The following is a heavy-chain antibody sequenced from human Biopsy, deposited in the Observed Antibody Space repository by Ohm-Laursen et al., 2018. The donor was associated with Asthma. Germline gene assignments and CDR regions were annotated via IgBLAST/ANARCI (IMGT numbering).Heavy chain of an antibody. Sequence: GSLRLSCTASGFAVSRDYMFWVRQAPGKGLEWVSVIYSGGTSHTADSVRGRFTISRDYSKNTLYLQMHSLRAEDTAIYYCARPSPNRDILYYYYHMDVWGQGTTVIVSS. CDR3: ARPSPNRDILYYYYHMDV. D-gene: IGHD3-3*02. CDR1: GFAVSRDY. CDR2: IYSGGTS. V-gene: IGHV3-53*01. J-gene: IGHJ6*02.